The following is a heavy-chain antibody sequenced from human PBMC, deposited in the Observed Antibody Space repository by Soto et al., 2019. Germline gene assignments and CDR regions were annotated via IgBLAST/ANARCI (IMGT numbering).Heavy chain of an antibody. CDR3: ARGPEAKYNWFDP. Sequence: ASVKVSCKASGYTFTSYAMHWVLQAPGQRLEWMGWINAGNGNTKYSQKFQGRVTITRDTSASTAYMELSSLRSEDTAVYYCARGPEAKYNWFDPWGQGTLVTVYS. CDR1: GYTFTSYA. CDR2: INAGNGNT. J-gene: IGHJ5*02. V-gene: IGHV1-3*01.